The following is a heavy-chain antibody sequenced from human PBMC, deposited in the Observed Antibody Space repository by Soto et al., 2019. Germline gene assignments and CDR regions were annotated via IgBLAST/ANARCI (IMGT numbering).Heavy chain of an antibody. CDR3: VSYCSGSSCNRFDP. D-gene: IGHD2-15*01. V-gene: IGHV4-30-4*01. J-gene: IGHJ5*02. CDR2: IYFSGST. Sequence: PSETLSLTCTVSGGSISSGDYYWSWIRQPPGKGLEWIGYIYFSGSTYYNPSLKGRITMSVDTSKNQFSLKMSSLTAADTAVYYCVSYCSGSSCNRFDPWGQGTLVTVSS. CDR1: GGSISSGDYY.